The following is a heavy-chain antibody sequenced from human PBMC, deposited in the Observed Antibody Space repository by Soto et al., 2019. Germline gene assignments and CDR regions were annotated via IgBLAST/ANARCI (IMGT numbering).Heavy chain of an antibody. D-gene: IGHD3-3*01. CDR1: GYTFTGYY. J-gene: IGHJ6*02. CDR2: INPNSGGT. CDR3: ARGGFLAWLLSYYGMDV. V-gene: IGHV1-2*02. Sequence: ASVKVSCKASGYTFTGYYMHWVRQAPGQGLEWMGWINPNSGGTNYAQKFQGRVTMTRDTSISTAYMELSRLRSDDTAVYYCARGGFLAWLLSYYGMDVWGQGTTVTVSS.